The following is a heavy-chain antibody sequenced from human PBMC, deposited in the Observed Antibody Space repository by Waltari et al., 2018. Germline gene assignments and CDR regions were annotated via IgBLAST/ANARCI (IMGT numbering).Heavy chain of an antibody. CDR2: IGAAGET. J-gene: IGHJ4*02. D-gene: IGHD3-9*01. CDR3: ARGDPTAGAIDY. Sequence: EVQLVESGGGLVQPGGSLRLSCAASGFTLRTYDMHWVRQVRGKGLGWVASIGAAGETKYLDSVKGRFTISRESAKNSLNLQMNSLTGGDTAVYHCARGDPTAGAIDYWGQGTLVTVSS. CDR1: GFTLRTYD. V-gene: IGHV3-13*01.